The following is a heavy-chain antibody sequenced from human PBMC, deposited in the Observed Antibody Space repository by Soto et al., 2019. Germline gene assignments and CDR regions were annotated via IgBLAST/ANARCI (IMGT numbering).Heavy chain of an antibody. J-gene: IGHJ4*02. CDR3: AKATTNGGWFNPIDS. Sequence: GGSLRLSCAASGFSFVNYAMNWVRQAPGKGLEWVSGLSGSGTSTYYADSVKGRFTISRDNSRDTLFLQMNSLTADDTAVYYCAKATTNGGWFNPIDSSGQGALVTVST. CDR1: GFSFVNYA. V-gene: IGHV3-23*01. D-gene: IGHD6-19*01. CDR2: LSGSGTST.